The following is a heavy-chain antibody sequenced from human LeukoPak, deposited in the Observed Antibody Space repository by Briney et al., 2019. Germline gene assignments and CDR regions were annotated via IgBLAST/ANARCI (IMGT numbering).Heavy chain of an antibody. V-gene: IGHV4-61*08. J-gene: IGHJ4*02. Sequence: PSETLSLTCTVSGGSINGGDYYWSWIRQPPGKGLEWIGYIYYSGSTNYNPSLKSRVTISVDTSKNQFSLKLSSVTAADTAVYYCARVVGIAVAVFDYWGQGTLATVSS. CDR3: ARVVGIAVAVFDY. CDR2: IYYSGST. CDR1: GGSINGGDYY. D-gene: IGHD6-19*01.